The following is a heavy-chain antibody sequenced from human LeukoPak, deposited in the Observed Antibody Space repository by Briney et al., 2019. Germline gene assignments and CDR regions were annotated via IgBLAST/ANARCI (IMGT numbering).Heavy chain of an antibody. CDR1: GGSFSGYY. D-gene: IGHD3-3*01. Sequence: PLETLSLTCAVYGGSFSGYYWSWIRQPPGKGLEWIGEINHSGSTNYNPSLKSRVTISVDTSKNQFSLKLSSVTAADTAVYYCARVGRVLRLLQGSGGPRPDYWGQGTLVTVSS. J-gene: IGHJ4*02. CDR2: INHSGST. CDR3: ARVGRVLRLLQGSGGPRPDY. V-gene: IGHV4-34*01.